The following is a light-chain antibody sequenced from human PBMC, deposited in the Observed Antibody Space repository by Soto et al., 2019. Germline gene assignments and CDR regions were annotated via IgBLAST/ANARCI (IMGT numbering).Light chain of an antibody. J-gene: IGLJ2*01. Sequence: QSVLTQPPSVSGSPGQSVTISCTGTSSDVGSYNRVSWYQQPPGTAPKLMIYEVSNRPSGVPGRFSGSKSGNTASLTISGLQAEDEADYYCSSYISSTSDVVFGGGTQLTVL. CDR2: EVS. V-gene: IGLV2-18*02. CDR1: SSDVGSYNR. CDR3: SSYISSTSDVV.